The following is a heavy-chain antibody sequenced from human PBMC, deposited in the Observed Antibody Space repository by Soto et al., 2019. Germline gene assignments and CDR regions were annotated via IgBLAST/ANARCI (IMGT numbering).Heavy chain of an antibody. CDR2: ITHSGST. CDR1: GESFSAYY. D-gene: IGHD2-2*01. J-gene: IGHJ5*02. CDR3: ARGLGGSTNSNWFDP. Sequence: QVQLQQWGAGLLKPSETLSLTCAVYGESFSAYYWSWIRQAPGKGLEWIGEITHSGSTNYNPSLKSRVAISVDTSKNQFSLIMTSVAAADTAVYYCARGLGGSTNSNWFDPWGQGNLVTVSS. V-gene: IGHV4-34*01.